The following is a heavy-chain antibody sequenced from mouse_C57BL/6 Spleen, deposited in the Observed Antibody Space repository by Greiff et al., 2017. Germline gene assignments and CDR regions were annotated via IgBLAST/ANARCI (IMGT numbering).Heavy chain of an antibody. Sequence: VQLQQSGAELVRPGSSVKLSCKASGYTFTSYWMDWVKQRPGQGLEWIGNIYPSDSETHYNQKFKDKATLTVDKSSSTAYMQLSSLTSEDSAVYYWARGVTTYYFDYWGQGTTLTVSS. J-gene: IGHJ2*01. CDR1: GYTFTSYW. D-gene: IGHD2-2*01. CDR3: ARGVTTYYFDY. CDR2: IYPSDSET. V-gene: IGHV1-61*01.